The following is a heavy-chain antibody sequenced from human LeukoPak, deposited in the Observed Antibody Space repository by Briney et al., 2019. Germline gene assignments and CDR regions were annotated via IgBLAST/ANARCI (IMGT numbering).Heavy chain of an antibody. V-gene: IGHV1-18*01. Sequence: ASVKVSCKASGYTFTSYGISWVRQAPGQGLEWMGWISAYNGNTNYAQKLQGRVTMTTDTSTSTAYMELRSLRSDDTAVYYCARGVVAATFYYYMDVWGTGTTVTASS. D-gene: IGHD2-15*01. CDR3: ARGVVAATFYYYMDV. CDR1: GYTFTSYG. J-gene: IGHJ6*03. CDR2: ISAYNGNT.